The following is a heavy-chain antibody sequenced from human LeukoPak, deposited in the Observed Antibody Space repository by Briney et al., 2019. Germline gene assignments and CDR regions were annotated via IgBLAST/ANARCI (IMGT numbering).Heavy chain of an antibody. V-gene: IGHV3-30-3*01. D-gene: IGHD2-2*01. CDR2: ISYDGSNE. J-gene: IGHJ4*02. CDR1: GFTFSSNA. CDR3: ASGYCGRTTCSPPFDY. Sequence: HPGGSLRLSCAASGFTFSSNAMHWVRQAPGKGLEWVAVISYDGSNEYYADYVKGRFTISRDNSKNTLYLEMNSLRAEDTAVYYCASGYCGRTTCSPPFDYWGQGTLVTVSS.